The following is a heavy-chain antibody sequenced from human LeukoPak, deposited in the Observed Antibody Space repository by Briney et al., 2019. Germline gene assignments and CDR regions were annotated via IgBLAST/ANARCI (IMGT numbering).Heavy chain of an antibody. CDR1: GFTFDDYA. CDR3: AKGGSFTIFGVVIDY. D-gene: IGHD3-3*01. CDR2: ISWNSGSI. V-gene: IGHV3-9*03. Sequence: PGGSLRLSCAASGFTFDDYAMHWVRQAPGKGLEWVSGISWNSGSIGYADSVKGRFTISRDNAKNSLYLQMNSLRAEDMALYYCAKGGSFTIFGVVIDYWGQGTLVTVSS. J-gene: IGHJ4*02.